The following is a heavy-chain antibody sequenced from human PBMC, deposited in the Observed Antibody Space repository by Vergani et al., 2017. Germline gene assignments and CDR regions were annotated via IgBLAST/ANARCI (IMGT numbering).Heavy chain of an antibody. CDR3: ARDYYDSSGYPRDAFDI. Sequence: QVQLQESGPGLVKPSETLSLTCTVSGGSISSYYWSWIRQPAGTGLEWIGRIYTSGSTNYNPSLKSRVTMSVDTSKNQFSLKLSSVTAADTAVYYCARDYYDSSGYPRDAFDIWGQGTMVTVSS. D-gene: IGHD3-22*01. J-gene: IGHJ3*02. V-gene: IGHV4-4*07. CDR2: IYTSGST. CDR1: GGSISSYY.